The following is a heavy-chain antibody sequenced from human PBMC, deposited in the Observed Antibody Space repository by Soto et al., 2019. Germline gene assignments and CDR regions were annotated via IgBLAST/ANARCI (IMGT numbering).Heavy chain of an antibody. Sequence: SETLSLTCAVYGGSFSGYYWSWIRQPPGKGLEWIGYMYHSGSTYYNPSLKSRVTISIDRSKNQFSLKLSSVTAADTAVYYCARQNGWGGDCYYYGMDVWGQGTTVTVSS. CDR3: ARQNGWGGDCYYYGMDV. CDR2: MYHSGST. V-gene: IGHV4-34*01. J-gene: IGHJ6*02. CDR1: GGSFSGYY. D-gene: IGHD2-21*01.